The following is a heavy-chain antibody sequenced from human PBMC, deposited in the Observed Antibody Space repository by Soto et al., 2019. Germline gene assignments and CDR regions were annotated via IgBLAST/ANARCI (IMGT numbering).Heavy chain of an antibody. J-gene: IGHJ6*02. CDR1: GFPFSSYA. Sequence: GGSLRLSCAASGFPFSSYAMSWVRQAPGKGLEWVSAISGSGVSQYYPDSVQGRFTISRDTSQNTLYLQMSSLRADDTAVYYCAKVRSNYYYYYGLDVWGQGTTVTVSS. CDR2: ISGSGVSQ. V-gene: IGHV3-23*01. CDR3: AKVRSNYYYYYGLDV.